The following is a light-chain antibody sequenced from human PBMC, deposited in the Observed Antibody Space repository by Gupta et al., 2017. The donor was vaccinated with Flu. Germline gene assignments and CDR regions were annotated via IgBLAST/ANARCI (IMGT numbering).Light chain of an antibody. CDR3: QQYNSYHT. V-gene: IGKV1-5*03. J-gene: IGKJ2*01. CDR1: QSISSW. Sequence: SPSTLSASVGDRVTITCRASQSISSWLAWYQQKPGKAPKLLIYKASSLESGVPSRFSGSGSGTEFTLTISSLQPDDFATYYCQQYNSYHTFGQGTKLEIK. CDR2: KAS.